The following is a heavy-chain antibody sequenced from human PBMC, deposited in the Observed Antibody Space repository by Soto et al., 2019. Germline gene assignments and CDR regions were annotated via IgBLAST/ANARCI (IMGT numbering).Heavy chain of an antibody. CDR2: IIPIFGTA. Sequence: ASVKVSCKASGGTFSSYAISWVRQAPGQGLEWMGGIIPIFGTANYAQKFQGRVTITADESTSTAYMELSSLRSEDTAVYYCARGGVVVVGEGSGASRIDYWGQGTLVTVSS. V-gene: IGHV1-69*13. CDR1: GGTFSSYA. CDR3: ARGGVVVVGEGSGASRIDY. J-gene: IGHJ4*01. D-gene: IGHD3-22*01.